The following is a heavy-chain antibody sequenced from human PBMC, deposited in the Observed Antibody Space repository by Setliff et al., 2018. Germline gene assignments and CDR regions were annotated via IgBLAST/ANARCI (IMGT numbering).Heavy chain of an antibody. CDR2: IYYSETA. V-gene: IGHV4-61*05. CDR3: AATGEYGDYDY. D-gene: IGHD4-17*01. J-gene: IGHJ4*02. CDR1: GASITNINYY. Sequence: PSETLSLTCTVSGASITNINYYWSWIRQPPGKGLELIGYIYYSETAKYNPSLKSRVTISVDASKKQFFLRLSSVIAADTAVYYCAATGEYGDYDYWGQGTLVTVSS.